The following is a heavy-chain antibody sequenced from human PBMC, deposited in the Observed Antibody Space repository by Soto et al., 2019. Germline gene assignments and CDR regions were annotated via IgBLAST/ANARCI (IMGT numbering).Heavy chain of an antibody. CDR2: ISGSGGST. J-gene: IGHJ4*02. Sequence: GGSLRLSCAASGFTFSSYAMSWVRQAPGKGLEWVSAISGSGGSTYYADSVKGRFTISRDNSKNTLYLQMNSLRAEDTAVYYCAKARAQYYDFWSGYPVEHWGQGTLVTVLL. CDR3: AKARAQYYDFWSGYPVEH. V-gene: IGHV3-23*01. D-gene: IGHD3-3*01. CDR1: GFTFSSYA.